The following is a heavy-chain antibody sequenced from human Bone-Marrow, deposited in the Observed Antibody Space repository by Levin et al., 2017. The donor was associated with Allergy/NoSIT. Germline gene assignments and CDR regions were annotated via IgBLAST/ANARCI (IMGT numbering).Heavy chain of an antibody. Sequence: RPSETLSLTCTVSGASVRSYYWSWIRQPPGKGLDYIGYIFHTGSTNYNPSLKDRVTISVDTSKNQFSLNLSSVTAADTALYYCARGGALFGVRSFDYWGQGALVSVSS. CDR2: IFHTGST. V-gene: IGHV4-59*02. CDR3: ARGGALFGVRSFDY. D-gene: IGHD2-21*01. J-gene: IGHJ4*02. CDR1: GASVRSYY.